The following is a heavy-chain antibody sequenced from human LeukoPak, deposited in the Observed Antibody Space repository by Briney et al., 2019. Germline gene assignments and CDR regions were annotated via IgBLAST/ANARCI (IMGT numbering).Heavy chain of an antibody. D-gene: IGHD3-3*01. Sequence: GGSLRLSCAASGFTFSSYAMSWVRQAPGKGLEWVSAISGSGGSTYYADSVKGRFTISRDNSKNTLYLQMNSLRAEDTAVYYCAKEGGYDFWGGYYPDYWGQGTLVTVSS. J-gene: IGHJ4*02. CDR1: GFTFSSYA. V-gene: IGHV3-23*01. CDR2: ISGSGGST. CDR3: AKEGGYDFWGGYYPDY.